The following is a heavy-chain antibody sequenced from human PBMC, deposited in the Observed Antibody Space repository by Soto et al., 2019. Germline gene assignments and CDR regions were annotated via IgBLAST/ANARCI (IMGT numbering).Heavy chain of an antibody. D-gene: IGHD3-3*01. Sequence: QVQLVESGGGVVQPGRSLRLSCAASGFTFSSYGMHWVRQAPGKGLEWVAVISYDGSNKYYADSVKGRFTISRDNSKNTLYLQMNSLRAEDTAVYYCGAGGFLRAAFDIWGQGTMVTVSS. CDR2: ISYDGSNK. CDR3: GAGGFLRAAFDI. CDR1: GFTFSSYG. J-gene: IGHJ3*02. V-gene: IGHV3-30*03.